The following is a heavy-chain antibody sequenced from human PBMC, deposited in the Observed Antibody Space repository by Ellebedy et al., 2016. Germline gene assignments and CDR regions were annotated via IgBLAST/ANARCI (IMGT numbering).Heavy chain of an antibody. J-gene: IGHJ5*02. CDR1: GFTFSNAW. CDR3: TTLQVVVIKDNWFDP. Sequence: GESLKISCAASGFTFSNAWMSWVRQAPGKGLEWVGRIKSKTDGGTTDYAAPVKGRFTISRDDSKNTLYLQMNSLKTEDTAVYYCTTLQVVVIKDNWFDPWGQGTLVTVSS. D-gene: IGHD3-22*01. V-gene: IGHV3-15*01. CDR2: IKSKTDGGTT.